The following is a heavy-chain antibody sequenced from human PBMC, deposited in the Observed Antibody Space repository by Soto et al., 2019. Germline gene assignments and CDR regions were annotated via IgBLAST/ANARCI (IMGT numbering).Heavy chain of an antibody. J-gene: IGHJ4*02. CDR2: ISSSSTI. Sequence: GGSLRFSCAASGFTFSSYSMNWVRQAPGKGLEWVSYISSSSTIYYADSVKGRFTISRDNAKNSLYLQMNSLRAEDTAVYYCARDQYDILTGYYKLSYWGQGTLVTVSS. V-gene: IGHV3-48*01. D-gene: IGHD3-9*01. CDR1: GFTFSSYS. CDR3: ARDQYDILTGYYKLSY.